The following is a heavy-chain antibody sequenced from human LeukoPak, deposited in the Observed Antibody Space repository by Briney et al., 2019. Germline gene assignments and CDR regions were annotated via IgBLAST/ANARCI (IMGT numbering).Heavy chain of an antibody. Sequence: GESLKISCKGSGYRFTKYWIGWVRQMPGKGLEWMGIIYPGDSDARYSPSFQGQVTISADKSISTAYLQWSSLKASDTAMYYCARRSVAYYFDYWGQGTLVTVSS. D-gene: IGHD4-23*01. V-gene: IGHV5-51*01. CDR2: IYPGDSDA. CDR3: ARRSVAYYFDY. J-gene: IGHJ4*02. CDR1: GYRFTKYW.